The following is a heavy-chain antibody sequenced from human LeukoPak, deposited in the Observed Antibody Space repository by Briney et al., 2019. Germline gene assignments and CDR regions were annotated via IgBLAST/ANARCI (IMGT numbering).Heavy chain of an antibody. Sequence: GGSLRLSCAASGFTFSNYAMNWVRQAPGEGLEWVSAISGSGDNTYYADSVKGRFTISRDNSKNTLYLQMNSLTPEDTAVYYCARVHDYNDRPFFYYGMDVWGQGTTVIVS. CDR1: GFTFSNYA. J-gene: IGHJ6*02. CDR3: ARVHDYNDRPFFYYGMDV. V-gene: IGHV3-23*01. D-gene: IGHD4-11*01. CDR2: ISGSGDNT.